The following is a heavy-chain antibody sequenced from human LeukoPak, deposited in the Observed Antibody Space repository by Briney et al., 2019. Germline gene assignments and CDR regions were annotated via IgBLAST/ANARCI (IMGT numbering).Heavy chain of an antibody. J-gene: IGHJ5*02. CDR3: ARGLYDYVWGSYRYMNWFDP. CDR1: GGSISSYY. CDR2: IYYSGST. Sequence: PSETLSLTCTVSGGSISSYYWSWIRQPPGKGLEWIGYIYYSGSTNYNPSLKSRVTISVDTSKNQFSLKLSSVTAADTAVYYCARGLYDYVWGSYRYMNWFDPWGQGTLVTVSS. V-gene: IGHV4-59*01. D-gene: IGHD3-16*02.